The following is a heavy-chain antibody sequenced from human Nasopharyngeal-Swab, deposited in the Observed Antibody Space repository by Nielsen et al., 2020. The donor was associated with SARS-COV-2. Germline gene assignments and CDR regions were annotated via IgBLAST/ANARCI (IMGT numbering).Heavy chain of an antibody. CDR1: GFTFSSYS. V-gene: IGHV3-48*04. D-gene: IGHD6-19*01. CDR2: ISSSSSTI. CDR3: ATSSSGVIDGPLDY. Sequence: GESLKISCEASGFTFSSYSMNWVRQAPGKGLEWVSYISSSSSTIYYADSVKGRFTISRDNAKNSLYLQMNSLRAEDTAVYYCATSSSGVIDGPLDYWGQGTLVTVSS. J-gene: IGHJ4*02.